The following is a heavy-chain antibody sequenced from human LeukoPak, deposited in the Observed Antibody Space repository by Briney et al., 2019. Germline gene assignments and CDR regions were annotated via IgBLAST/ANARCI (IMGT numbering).Heavy chain of an antibody. D-gene: IGHD6-13*01. V-gene: IGHV4-59*01. CDR3: ARGVYIAAAQYGY. J-gene: IGHJ4*02. CDR2: IYYSGTT. Sequence: SETLSLTCTVSGGSISSYYWNWIRQPPGKGLEWIGYIYYSGTTDYNPSLKSRVTISVDTSKNQFSLKLSSVTAADTAVYYCARGVYIAAAQYGYWGQGTLVTVSS. CDR1: GGSISSYY.